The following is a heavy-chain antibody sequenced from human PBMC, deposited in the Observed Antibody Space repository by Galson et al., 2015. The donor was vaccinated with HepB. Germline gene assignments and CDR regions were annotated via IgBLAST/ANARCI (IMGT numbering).Heavy chain of an antibody. Sequence: SLRLSCALSGFTFSRYWVSWVRQAPGKGLERVASIKQDGSEKHYLESVEGRFTISRDNAKNSLYLQMNNLRADDTALYYCAREYYWGQGTLVTVSS. J-gene: IGHJ4*02. CDR3: AREYY. V-gene: IGHV3-7*03. CDR1: GFTFSRYW. CDR2: IKQDGSEK.